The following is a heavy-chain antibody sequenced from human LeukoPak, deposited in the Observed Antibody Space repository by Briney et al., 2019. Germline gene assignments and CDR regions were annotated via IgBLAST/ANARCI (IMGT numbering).Heavy chain of an antibody. V-gene: IGHV4-34*01. CDR3: ARIRCGRGQARCYNH. J-gene: IGHJ5*02. CDR2: ASPGGYT. CDR1: GVSVSDYY. Sequence: SETLSLTCAVSGVSVSDYYWSWIRQSTEKGLEWIGEASPGGYTTYNPSLRSRVIISEDTSENQLSLNVTSVTAADTALYYCARIRCGRGQARCYNHWAQGSLVTVSS. D-gene: IGHD2-21*01.